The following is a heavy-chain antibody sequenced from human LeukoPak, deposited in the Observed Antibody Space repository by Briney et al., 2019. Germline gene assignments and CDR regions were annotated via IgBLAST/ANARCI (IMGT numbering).Heavy chain of an antibody. V-gene: IGHV3-64D*06. CDR1: GFTFGSYA. CDR3: VKDRDYDILTGYYYFDY. CDR2: ISSNGGST. Sequence: GGSLRLSCSASGFTFGSYAMHWVRQAPGKGLEYVSAISSNGGSTYYADSVKGRFTISRDNSKNTLYLQMSSLRAEDTAVYYCVKDRDYDILTGYYYFDYWGQGTLVTVSS. J-gene: IGHJ4*02. D-gene: IGHD3-9*01.